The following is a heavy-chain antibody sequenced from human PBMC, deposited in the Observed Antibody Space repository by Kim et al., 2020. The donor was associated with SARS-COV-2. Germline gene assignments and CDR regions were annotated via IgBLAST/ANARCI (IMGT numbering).Heavy chain of an antibody. CDR1: GFTFSSYA. CDR2: ISGSGGST. Sequence: GGSLRLSCASSGFTFSSYAMSWVRQAPGKGLEWVSAISGSGGSTYYADSVKGRFTISRDNSKNTLYLQMNSLRAEDTAVYYCAKDWRADIYDILTGYYYWGQGTLVTVSS. CDR3: AKDWRADIYDILTGYYY. D-gene: IGHD3-9*01. V-gene: IGHV3-23*01. J-gene: IGHJ4*02.